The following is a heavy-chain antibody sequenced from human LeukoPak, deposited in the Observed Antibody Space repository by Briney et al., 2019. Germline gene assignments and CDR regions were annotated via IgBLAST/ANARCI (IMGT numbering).Heavy chain of an antibody. CDR3: ARDRGVYFDY. D-gene: IGHD3-10*01. CDR2: IYSGGNT. Sequence: GGSLRLSCAASGFTVGSNYLTWVRQAPGKGLEWVSVIYSGGNTYYADSVKGRFTISRDNSKNTLYLQMNSLRAEDTAVYYCARDRGVYFDYWGQGTLVSVSS. J-gene: IGHJ4*02. V-gene: IGHV3-66*01. CDR1: GFTVGSNY.